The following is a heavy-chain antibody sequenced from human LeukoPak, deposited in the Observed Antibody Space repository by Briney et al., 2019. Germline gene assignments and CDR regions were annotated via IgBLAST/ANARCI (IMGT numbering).Heavy chain of an antibody. D-gene: IGHD6-13*01. Sequence: AGGSPRLSCAASGFTFSSYSMNWVRQAPGKGMAWVSSISSSSSYIYYADSVKGRFTISRDNAKNSLYLQMNSLRAEDTAVYYCARDLGGAAAGSCFDYWGQGTLVTVSS. J-gene: IGHJ4*02. CDR2: ISSSSSYI. CDR3: ARDLGGAAAGSCFDY. V-gene: IGHV3-21*01. CDR1: GFTFSSYS.